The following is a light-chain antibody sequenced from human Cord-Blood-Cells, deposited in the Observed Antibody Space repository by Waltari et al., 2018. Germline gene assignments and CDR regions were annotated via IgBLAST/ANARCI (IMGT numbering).Light chain of an antibody. CDR1: QGISNY. V-gene: IGKV1-27*01. CDR3: QKYNSAPLT. Sequence: DIQMTQSSSSLSAYVGDRVTITCRASQGISNYLDWYQHKPGKVPKLLMYAASTLQSGVPSRFSGSGSGTDFTLTISSLQPEDVATYYCQKYNSAPLTFGGGTKVGIK. J-gene: IGKJ4*01. CDR2: AAS.